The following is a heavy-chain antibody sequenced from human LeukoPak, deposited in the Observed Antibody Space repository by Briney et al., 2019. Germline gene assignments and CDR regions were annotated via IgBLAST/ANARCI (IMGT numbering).Heavy chain of an antibody. J-gene: IGHJ6*02. CDR2: IYYSGST. V-gene: IGHV4-59*01. CDR1: GGSISSYY. CDR3: ARRAAVNDPYYYYGMDV. Sequence: SETLSFTCTVSGGSISSYYWSWIRQPPGKGLEWIGYIYYSGSTNYNPSLKSRVTISVDTSKNQFSLKLSSVTAADTAVYYCARRAAVNDPYYYYGMDVWGQGTTVTVSS. D-gene: IGHD4-23*01.